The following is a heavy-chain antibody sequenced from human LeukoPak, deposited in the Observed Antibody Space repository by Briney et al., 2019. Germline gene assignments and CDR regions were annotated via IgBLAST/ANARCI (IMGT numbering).Heavy chain of an antibody. CDR3: AKDTGGNGAYFYAMDV. V-gene: IGHV3-9*01. J-gene: IGHJ6*02. CDR1: GFAFHNYA. D-gene: IGHD4-23*01. CDR2: INWNSDTK. Sequence: GRSLRLSCVGSGFAFHNYAMHWVRRPPGKGLEWVSAINWNSDTKAYADSVKGRFTISRDRARNSLYLQMDSLRPEDTALYYCAKDTGGNGAYFYAMDVWGQGASVTVPS.